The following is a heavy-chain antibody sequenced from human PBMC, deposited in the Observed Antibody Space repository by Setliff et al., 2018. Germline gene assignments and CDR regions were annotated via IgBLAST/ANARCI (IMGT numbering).Heavy chain of an antibody. CDR1: GYTFTDYG. CDR2: ISAHTGNT. V-gene: IGHV1-18*01. J-gene: IGHJ4*02. CDR3: SRLVRYCTRTSCQRLSGGDF. D-gene: IGHD2-15*01. Sequence: ASVKVSCKTSGYTFTDYGITWVRQAPGQGLEWMGWISAHTGNTYYTPKLHGRVTLTTDTSTSTAYMELTSLGSDDTAVYYCSRLVRYCTRTSCQRLSGGDFWGQGTLVTVSS.